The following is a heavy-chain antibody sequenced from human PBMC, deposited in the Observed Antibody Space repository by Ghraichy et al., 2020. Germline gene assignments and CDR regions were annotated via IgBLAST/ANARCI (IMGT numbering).Heavy chain of an antibody. CDR1: GFTFDDYV. CDR3: AKKRSQNTYSGSYWDS. Sequence: GGSLRLSCAASGFTFDDYVMHWVRHAPGQGLEWVSLISGDGDSTYYAGSVKGRFTISRDNSRNSLYLQMNSLRIEDTALYYCAKKRSQNTYSGSYWDSWGQGTLVTVSS. D-gene: IGHD1-26*01. J-gene: IGHJ4*02. CDR2: ISGDGDST. V-gene: IGHV3-43*02.